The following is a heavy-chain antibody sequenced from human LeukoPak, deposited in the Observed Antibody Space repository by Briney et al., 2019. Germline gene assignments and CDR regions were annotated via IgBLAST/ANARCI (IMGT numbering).Heavy chain of an antibody. D-gene: IGHD2-8*01. CDR2: IIPIFGTA. CDR1: GGTFSSYA. CDR3: ARDSEYCTNGVCYRWFDP. V-gene: IGHV1-69*13. Sequence: SVKVSCKASGGTFSSYAISWVRQAPGQGLEWMGGIIPIFGTANNAQKFQGRVTITADESTSTAYMELSSLRSEDTAVYYCARDSEYCTNGVCYRWFDPWGQGTLVTVSS. J-gene: IGHJ5*02.